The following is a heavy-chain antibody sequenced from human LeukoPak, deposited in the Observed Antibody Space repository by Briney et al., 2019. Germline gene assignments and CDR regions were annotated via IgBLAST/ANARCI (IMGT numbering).Heavy chain of an antibody. CDR3: TTDSSNGLCYYCYYYMDV. Sequence: GGSLRLSCAASGLTFSNAWMSWVRQAPGKGLEWVGRIQSKADGGTTDYVTFVKGRFTISRDDSKNTLSLQMNSLKTEDTAVYYCTTDSSNGLCYYCYYYMDVWGKGTTVTVSS. CDR2: IQSKADGGTT. D-gene: IGHD2-8*01. V-gene: IGHV3-15*01. CDR1: GLTFSNAW. J-gene: IGHJ6*03.